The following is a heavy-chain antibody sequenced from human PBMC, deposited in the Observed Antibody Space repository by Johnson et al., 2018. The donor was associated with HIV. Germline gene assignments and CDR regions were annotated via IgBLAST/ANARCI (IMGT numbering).Heavy chain of an antibody. CDR3: ARWVDTTFDI. J-gene: IGHJ3*02. V-gene: IGHV3-7*02. CDR1: GFTFSTSY. Sequence: VQLVESGGGLVQPGGSLRLSCAASGFTFSTSYMTWVRQAPGKGLVWVATINEDGSEKYYVDYVKGRFTISRDNAKNSLYLQMNSLRAEDTAVYYCARWVDTTFDIWGQGTMVTVSS. D-gene: IGHD5-18*01. CDR2: INEDGSEK.